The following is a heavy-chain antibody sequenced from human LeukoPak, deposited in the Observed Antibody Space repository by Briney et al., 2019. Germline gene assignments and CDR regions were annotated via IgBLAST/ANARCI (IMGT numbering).Heavy chain of an antibody. V-gene: IGHV3-21*01. CDR1: GFTFSSCS. CDR3: ARDGQLERRAFDI. CDR2: ISSSSSYI. D-gene: IGHD1-1*01. J-gene: IGHJ3*02. Sequence: PGGSLRLSCAASGFTFSSCSMNWVRQAPGKGLEWVSSISSSSSYIYYADSVKGRFTISRDNAKNSLYLQMNSLRAEDTAVYYCARDGQLERRAFDIWGQGTMVTVSS.